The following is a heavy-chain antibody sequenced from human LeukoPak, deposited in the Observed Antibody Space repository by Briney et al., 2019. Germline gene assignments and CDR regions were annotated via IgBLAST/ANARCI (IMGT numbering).Heavy chain of an antibody. V-gene: IGHV3-30*03. J-gene: IGHJ4*02. Sequence: GSLRLSCAASGFTFSSYGMHWVRQAPGKGLEWVVVISYDGSNKYYADSVKGRFTISRDNSKNTLYLQMNSLRAEDTAVYYCASDVAVRGAYDYWGQGTLVTVSS. D-gene: IGHD3-10*01. CDR3: ASDVAVRGAYDY. CDR2: ISYDGSNK. CDR1: GFTFSSYG.